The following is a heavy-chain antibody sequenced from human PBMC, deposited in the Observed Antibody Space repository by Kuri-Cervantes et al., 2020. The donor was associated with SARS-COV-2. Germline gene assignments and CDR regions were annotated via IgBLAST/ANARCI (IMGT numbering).Heavy chain of an antibody. J-gene: IGHJ6*03. CDR3: ARNSGYSSGWFYYYYYMDV. Sequence: SETLSLTCTVSGGFISSSSYYWGWIRQPPGKGLEWIGSIYHSGSTYYNPSLKSRVTISVDTSKNQFSLKLSSVTAADTAVYYCARNSGYSSGWFYYYYYMDVWGKGTTVTVSS. D-gene: IGHD6-19*01. V-gene: IGHV4-39*07. CDR2: IYHSGST. CDR1: GGFISSSSYY.